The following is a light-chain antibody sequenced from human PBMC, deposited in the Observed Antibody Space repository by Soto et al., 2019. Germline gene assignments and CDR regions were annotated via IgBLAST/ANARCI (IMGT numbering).Light chain of an antibody. V-gene: IGKV3-20*01. CDR3: QQYGNSQWT. CDR2: AAS. J-gene: IGKJ1*01. Sequence: EIVLTQSPGTLSLSPGERATLSCRASQSVSSPYLAWYQQRPGQTPRLLIYAASSRATGIPDRFSGSGSGTDFTLTISRLEADDFAVSYCQQYGNSQWTFGQGTKVEIK. CDR1: QSVSSPY.